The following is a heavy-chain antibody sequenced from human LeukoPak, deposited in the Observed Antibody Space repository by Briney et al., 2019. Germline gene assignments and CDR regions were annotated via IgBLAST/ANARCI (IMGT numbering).Heavy chain of an antibody. D-gene: IGHD3-9*01. V-gene: IGHV1-24*01. CDR2: FDPEDGET. Sequence: GASVKVSCKVSGYMFTDLSMHWVRQAPGKGLEWMGGFDPEDGETIYAQSFQGRVTMTEDTSTDTASMELSSLKSEDTALYYCATVPYQDGILTGYFDYWGQGTLVTVPS. CDR1: GYMFTDLS. CDR3: ATVPYQDGILTGYFDY. J-gene: IGHJ4*02.